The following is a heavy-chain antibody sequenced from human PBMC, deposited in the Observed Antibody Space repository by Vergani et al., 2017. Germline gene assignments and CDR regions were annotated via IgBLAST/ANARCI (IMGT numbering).Heavy chain of an antibody. V-gene: IGHV5-51*01. D-gene: IGHD2-2*01. J-gene: IGHJ3*02. CDR3: ARRPRGVVKTPDAFDI. CDR2: IYPGDSDT. Sequence: EVQLVQSGAEVKKPGESLKISCKGSGYSFTSYWIGWVRQMPGKGLEWMGNIYPGDSDTRYSPSFQGQVTISADKSISTAYLQWSSLKASDTAMHYCARRPRGVVKTPDAFDIWGQGTMVTVSS. CDR1: GYSFTSYW.